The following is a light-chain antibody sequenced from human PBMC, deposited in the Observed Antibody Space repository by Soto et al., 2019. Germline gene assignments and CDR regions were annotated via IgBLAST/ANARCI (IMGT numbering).Light chain of an antibody. J-gene: IGLJ3*02. V-gene: IGLV2-14*01. CDR1: ASDIGNYNY. CDR2: GVS. CDR3: YSYSAYTTLWV. Sequence: QSALTQPASVSGSPGQSITISCTGTASDIGNYNYVSWYQVHPGKAPKLLIYGVSNRPSGVSNRFSGSKSGNAASLTISGLQAEDEADYYWYSYSAYTTLWVFGGGTKLTVL.